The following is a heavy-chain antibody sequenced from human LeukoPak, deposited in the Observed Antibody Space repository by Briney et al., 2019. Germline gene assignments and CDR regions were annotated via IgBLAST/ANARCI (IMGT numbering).Heavy chain of an antibody. V-gene: IGHV3-7*01. CDR2: IKQDGSEK. Sequence: GGSLRLSCAASGFTFSSYWMSWVRQTPGKGLEWVANIKQDGSEKYYVDSVKGRFTISRDNAKNSLYLQMNSLRAEDAAVYYCAGARALYSSGWYGLFDYWGQGTLVTVSS. D-gene: IGHD6-19*01. J-gene: IGHJ4*02. CDR3: AGARALYSSGWYGLFDY. CDR1: GFTFSSYW.